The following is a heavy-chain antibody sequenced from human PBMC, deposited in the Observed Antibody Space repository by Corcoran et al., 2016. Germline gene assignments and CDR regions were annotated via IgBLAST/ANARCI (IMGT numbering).Heavy chain of an antibody. D-gene: IGHD5-12*01. CDR1: GFTFDDYA. J-gene: IGHJ4*02. Sequence: EVQLVESGGVVVQPGGSLRLSCAASGFTFDDYAMHWVRQAPGKGLEWVSLISWDGGSTYYADSVKGRFTISRDNSKNSLYLQMNSRRAQDTALYYCAKDGSGYAVGVPDYWGQGTLVTVSS. V-gene: IGHV3-43D*03. CDR3: AKDGSGYAVGVPDY. CDR2: ISWDGGST.